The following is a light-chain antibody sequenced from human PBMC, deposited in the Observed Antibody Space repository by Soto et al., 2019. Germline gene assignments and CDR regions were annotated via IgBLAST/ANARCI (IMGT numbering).Light chain of an antibody. V-gene: IGLV2-14*01. CDR1: SSDVGGYNY. CDR2: DVS. CDR3: SSFYV. Sequence: QSALTQPASVSGSPGQSITISCTGTSSDVGGYNYVSWYQQHPGKAPKLMIYDVSNRPSGVSNRFSGSKSGNTASLTISGLQAEDEADYTSSSFYVFGTGTQLTVL. J-gene: IGLJ1*01.